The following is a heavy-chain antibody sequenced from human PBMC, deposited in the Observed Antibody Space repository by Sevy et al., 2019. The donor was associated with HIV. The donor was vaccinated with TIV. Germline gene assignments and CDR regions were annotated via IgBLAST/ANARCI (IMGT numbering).Heavy chain of an antibody. Sequence: GGSLRLSCAASGFTFDDYAMSWVRQAPGKGLEWVSAINWKTDNVGYADSVKGRFTISRDNAKRSLYLQMNSLRPEDTALYHCARNTYYLDSTGFRAFDIWGQGIMVTV. V-gene: IGHV3-20*01. D-gene: IGHD3-22*01. CDR1: GFTFDDYA. CDR3: ARNTYYLDSTGFRAFDI. CDR2: INWKTDNV. J-gene: IGHJ3*02.